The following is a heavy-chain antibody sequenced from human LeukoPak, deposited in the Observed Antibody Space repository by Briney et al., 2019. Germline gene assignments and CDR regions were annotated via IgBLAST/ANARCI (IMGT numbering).Heavy chain of an antibody. V-gene: IGHV4-34*01. J-gene: IGHJ4*02. CDR1: GGSFSGYY. D-gene: IGHD1-7*01. CDR3: ARATGTKVPPGY. Sequence: PSETLSLTCAVYGGSFSGYYWSWIRQPPGKGLEWIGEINHSGRNNYNPSLKSRVTISVDTSKNQFSLKLSSVTAADTAVYYCARATGTKVPPGYWGQGTLVTVSS. CDR2: INHSGRN.